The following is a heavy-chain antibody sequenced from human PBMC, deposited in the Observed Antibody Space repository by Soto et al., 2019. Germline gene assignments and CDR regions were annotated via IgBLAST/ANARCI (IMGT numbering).Heavy chain of an antibody. V-gene: IGHV4-30-4*01. CDR3: ARGPSGDKVDY. CDR1: AGSIITGDYS. J-gene: IGHJ4*02. Sequence: PSXTLSLTCTVAAGSIITGDYSCSLIRQPPGKGLEWIRYIYAGATTYNNPPLQRRITISVDTSKTQFSLTLKPVSAADTAVYYCARGPSGDKVDYWGQGILVTVSS. D-gene: IGHD7-27*01. CDR2: IYAGATT.